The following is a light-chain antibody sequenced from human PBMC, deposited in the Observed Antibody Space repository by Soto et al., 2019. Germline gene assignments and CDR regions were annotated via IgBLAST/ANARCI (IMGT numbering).Light chain of an antibody. Sequence: QSVLTQPASVSGSPGQSITISCTGTSSDVGSYNLVSWYQQHPGKAHKLMIYEVSKRPSGVSNRFSGSKSGNTASLTISWLQAEDEADYYCCSYAGSSTYVFGTGTKVTVL. CDR1: SSDVGSYNL. CDR2: EVS. CDR3: CSYAGSSTYV. J-gene: IGLJ1*01. V-gene: IGLV2-23*02.